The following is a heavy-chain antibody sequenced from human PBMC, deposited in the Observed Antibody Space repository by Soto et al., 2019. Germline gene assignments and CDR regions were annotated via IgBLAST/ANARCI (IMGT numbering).Heavy chain of an antibody. J-gene: IGHJ4*02. Sequence: QVLLQESGPGLLQPSGTLSLSCVVSGVSFGSIYYWGWVRQPPGKGLGWFGNISQIGSVNYNPSRQGRVTISMDKSQNQFSLKVNSVTAADTAVYFCARSFGEYAIDYWGQGTLVSVSS. CDR3: ARSFGEYAIDY. CDR1: GVSFGSIYY. V-gene: IGHV4-4*02. CDR2: ISQIGSV. D-gene: IGHD3-3*01.